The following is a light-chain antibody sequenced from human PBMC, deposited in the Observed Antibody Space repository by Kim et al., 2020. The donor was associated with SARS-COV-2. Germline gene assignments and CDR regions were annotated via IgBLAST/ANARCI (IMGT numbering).Light chain of an antibody. V-gene: IGLV3-1*01. CDR3: QAWNSSTWV. J-gene: IGLJ3*02. CDR2: EDN. CDR1: KLGDKY. Sequence: VSPGQTAHITCSGAKLGDKYASWYQQKPGQSPVLVIYEDNTRPSGIPERFSGSSSGNTATLTISGTQTMDEADYYCQAWNSSTWVFGGGTQLTVL.